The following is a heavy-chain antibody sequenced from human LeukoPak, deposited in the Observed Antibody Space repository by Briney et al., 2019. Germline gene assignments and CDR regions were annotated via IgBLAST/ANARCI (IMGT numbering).Heavy chain of an antibody. Sequence: GGSLRLSCAASGFSFSSYGMHWVRQAPGKGLEWVAVIWYDGTNKYYADSVKGRFTISRDNSKNTLYLQMNSLRAEDTAVYYWWRGPPGIHYSKYYFDYWGQGTLVTVSS. V-gene: IGHV3-33*01. CDR3: WRGPPGIHYSKYYFDY. J-gene: IGHJ4*02. CDR2: IWYDGTNK. CDR1: GFSFSSYG. D-gene: IGHD2-21*01.